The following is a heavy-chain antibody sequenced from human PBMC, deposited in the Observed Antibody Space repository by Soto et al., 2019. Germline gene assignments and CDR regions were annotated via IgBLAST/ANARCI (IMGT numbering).Heavy chain of an antibody. J-gene: IGHJ6*02. D-gene: IGHD2-2*01. V-gene: IGHV1-69*13. CDR3: ARGSSTSFNYYYYGMDV. CDR2: IITIFGTA. Sequence: SVKVSCKASGGTFSSSAISWVRQAPGQGLEWMGGIITIFGTANYAQKFQGRVTITADEATSTAYKELSSLRSEDTAVYYCARGSSTSFNYYYYGMDVWGQGTMVTVSS. CDR1: GGTFSSSA.